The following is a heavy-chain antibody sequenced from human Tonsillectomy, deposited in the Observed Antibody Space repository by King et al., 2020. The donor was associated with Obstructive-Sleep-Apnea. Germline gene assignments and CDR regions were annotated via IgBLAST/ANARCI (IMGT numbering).Heavy chain of an antibody. CDR3: AKDSLATYDILTGYQY. CDR1: GFTFSSYG. CDR2: ISYDGSNK. D-gene: IGHD3-9*01. V-gene: IGHV3-30*18. J-gene: IGHJ4*02. Sequence: VQLVESGGGVVQPGRSLRLSCAASGFTFSSYGMHWVRQAPGKGLEWVAVISYDGSNKYYADSVKGRFTISRDNSKNTLYLQMNSLRAEGTAVYYCAKDSLATYDILTGYQYWGQGTLVTVSS.